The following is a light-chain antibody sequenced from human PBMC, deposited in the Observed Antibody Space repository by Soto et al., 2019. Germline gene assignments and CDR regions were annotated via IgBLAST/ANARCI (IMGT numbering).Light chain of an antibody. CDR2: GAS. CDR1: QSVSSN. CDR3: QQYNNWPYT. Sequence: EIVMTQSPATLAVSPGERAALSCRASQSVSSNFAWYQQKPGQAPRPLIYGASSRAAGTPARFSVSGSGTEFTLTISGLQSEDFAVYYCQQYNNWPYTFGLGTKLEMK. J-gene: IGKJ2*01. V-gene: IGKV3-15*01.